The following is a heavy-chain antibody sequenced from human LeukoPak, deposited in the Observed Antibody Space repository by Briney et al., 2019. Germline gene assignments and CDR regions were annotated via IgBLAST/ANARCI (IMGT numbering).Heavy chain of an antibody. CDR3: ARDPRLGGSIAPLDAFDI. D-gene: IGHD2-15*01. J-gene: IGHJ3*02. CDR2: IIPILGIA. CDR1: GGTFSSYA. Sequence: ASVKVSCKASGGTFSSYAISWVRQAPGQGLEWMGRIIPILGIANYAQKFQGRVTITADKSTSTAYMELSSLRSEDTAVYYCARDPRLGGSIAPLDAFDIWGQGTMVTVSS. V-gene: IGHV1-69*04.